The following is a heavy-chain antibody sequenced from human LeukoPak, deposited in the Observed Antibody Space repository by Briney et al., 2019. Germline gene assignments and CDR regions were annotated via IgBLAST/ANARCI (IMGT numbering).Heavy chain of an antibody. V-gene: IGHV1-2*02. D-gene: IGHD6-13*01. J-gene: IGHJ5*02. CDR3: ARRGMPAAGRFDP. CDR2: INPTSGGT. Sequence: ASVKVSCKASGYTFTGYYMHWVRQAPGQGLEWMGWINPTSGGTNYAQKFQGRVTMTRDTSISTAYMELSRLRSDDTAVYYCARRGMPAAGRFDPWGQGTLVTVSS. CDR1: GYTFTGYY.